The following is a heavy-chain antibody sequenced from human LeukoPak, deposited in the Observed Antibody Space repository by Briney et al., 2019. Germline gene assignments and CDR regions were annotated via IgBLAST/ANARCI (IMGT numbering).Heavy chain of an antibody. J-gene: IGHJ4*02. D-gene: IGHD6-13*01. Sequence: AGVKVSCKASGYTFTSYGISCGRQAPGQGREWRVCIIAYKGNTNYAQNLQGRLSMTTDTSTTTAYIGLSSVRSHDMPVHYGSRDSHIAAAALDYWGQGHLVPVSS. V-gene: IGHV1-18*03. CDR2: IIAYKGNT. CDR3: SRDSHIAAAALDY. CDR1: GYTFTSYG.